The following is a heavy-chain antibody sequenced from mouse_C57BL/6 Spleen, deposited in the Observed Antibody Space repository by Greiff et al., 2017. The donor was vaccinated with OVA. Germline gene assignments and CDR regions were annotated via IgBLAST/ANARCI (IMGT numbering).Heavy chain of an antibody. CDR1: GFSLTSYG. J-gene: IGHJ1*03. V-gene: IGHV2-5*01. Sequence: QVQLQQSGPGLVQPSQSLSITCTVSGFSLTSYGVHWVRQSPGKGLEWLGVIWRGGSTDYNAAFMSRLSITKDNSKSQVFFKMNSLQADDTAIYYCAKKGGNYDWYFDVWGTGTTVTVSS. D-gene: IGHD2-1*01. CDR2: IWRGGST. CDR3: AKKGGNYDWYFDV.